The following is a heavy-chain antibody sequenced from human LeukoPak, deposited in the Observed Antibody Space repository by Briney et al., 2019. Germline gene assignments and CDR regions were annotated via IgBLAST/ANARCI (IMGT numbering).Heavy chain of an antibody. D-gene: IGHD1-26*01. V-gene: IGHV1-8*03. CDR1: GYTFTSYD. CDR3: ARGRRWWELHEAFDI. Sequence: ASVKVSCKASGYTFTSYDINWVRQATGQGLEWMGWMNPNRGNTGYAQKFQGRVTITRNTSISTAYMELSSLRSEDTAVYYCARGRRWWELHEAFDIWGQGTMVTVSS. J-gene: IGHJ3*02. CDR2: MNPNRGNT.